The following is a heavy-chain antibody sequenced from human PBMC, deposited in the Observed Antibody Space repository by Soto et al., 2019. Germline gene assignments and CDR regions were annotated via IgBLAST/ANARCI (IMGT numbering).Heavy chain of an antibody. CDR3: ARDTEYYYDSSGYYYGPADY. Sequence: GASVKVSCKASGGTFSSYAISWVRQAPGQGLEWMGGIIPIFGTANYAQKFQGRVTITADESTSTAYMELSSLRSEDTAVYYCARDTEYYYDSSGYYYGPADYWGQGTLVTVSS. D-gene: IGHD3-22*01. CDR2: IIPIFGTA. J-gene: IGHJ4*02. CDR1: GGTFSSYA. V-gene: IGHV1-69*13.